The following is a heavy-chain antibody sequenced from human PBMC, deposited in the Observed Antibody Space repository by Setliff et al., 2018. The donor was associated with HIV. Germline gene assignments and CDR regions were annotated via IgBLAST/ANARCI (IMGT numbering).Heavy chain of an antibody. J-gene: IGHJ6*03. CDR3: ARDSANGKTANLNYLDV. CDR2: IYYTGST. V-gene: IGHV4-31*03. CDR1: GGSISSSGDY. Sequence: SETLSLTCTVSGGSISSSGDYWSWVRQHPGKGLEWLGYIYYTGSTYSNPSLQSRVRISVATSKNQFSLRLSSVTAADTALYYCARDSANGKTANLNYLDVWGKGTTVTVSS. D-gene: IGHD2-8*01.